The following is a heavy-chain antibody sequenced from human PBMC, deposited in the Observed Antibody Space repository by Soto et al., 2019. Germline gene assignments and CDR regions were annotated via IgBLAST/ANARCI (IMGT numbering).Heavy chain of an antibody. D-gene: IGHD6-19*01. CDR1: GFTFSSYT. V-gene: IGHV3-21*01. J-gene: IGHJ1*01. CDR2: ISSSSSYI. CDR3: ARDLSRSSSGWLYD. Sequence: GGSLRLSCAASGFTFSSYTMNWVRQAPGKGLEWVSYISSSSSYIYYADSVKGRFTISRDNAKNSLYLQMNSLRAEDTAVYYCARDLSRSSSGWLYDWGKGTLVTVSS.